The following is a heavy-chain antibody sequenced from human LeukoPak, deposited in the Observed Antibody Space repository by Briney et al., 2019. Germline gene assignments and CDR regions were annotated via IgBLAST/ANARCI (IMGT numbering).Heavy chain of an antibody. CDR1: GFTFSSYS. J-gene: IGHJ4*02. CDR2: ISSSSSYI. V-gene: IGHV3-21*01. CDR3: ASFDIVVVVAAERQWSVDY. Sequence: GGSLRLSCAASGFTFSSYSMNWVRQAPGKGLEWVSSISSSSSYIYYADSVKGRFTISRDNAKNSLYLQMNSLRAEDTAVYYCASFDIVVVVAAERQWSVDYWGQGTLVTVSS. D-gene: IGHD2-15*01.